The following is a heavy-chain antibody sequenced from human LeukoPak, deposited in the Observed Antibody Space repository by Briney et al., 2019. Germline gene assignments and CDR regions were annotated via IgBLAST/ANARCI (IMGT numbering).Heavy chain of an antibody. V-gene: IGHV3-33*01. J-gene: IGHJ4*02. D-gene: IGHD3-16*01. CDR3: AREFLGWGSYPVF. CDR1: GFAFNTYA. Sequence: PGGSLGLSCAASGFAFNTYAMHWVRQAPGQGLEWVALIWHDGSHKFYSNSVRGQFTISRDNSKNTVSLQMNNLRPEDTAVYYCAREFLGWGSYPVFWGQETLVPVPS. CDR2: IWHDGSHK.